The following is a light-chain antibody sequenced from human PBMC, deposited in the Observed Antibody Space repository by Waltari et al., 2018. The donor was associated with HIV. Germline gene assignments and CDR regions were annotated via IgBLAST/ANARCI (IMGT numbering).Light chain of an antibody. CDR1: SGYSNYK. CDR3: GADHGSGSNFVVV. V-gene: IGLV9-49*01. J-gene: IGLJ2*01. Sequence: QPVLTQPPSASASLGASVTLTCTLSSGYSNYKVDWYQQRPGKGPRFVMRVGNSGIVGSKGDGIPDRFSVLGSGLNRYLTIKNIQEEDESAYHCGADHGSGSNFVVVFGGGTKLTVL. CDR2: VGNSGIVG.